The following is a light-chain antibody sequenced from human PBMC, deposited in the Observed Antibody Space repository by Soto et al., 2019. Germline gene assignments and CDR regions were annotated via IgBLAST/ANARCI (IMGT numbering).Light chain of an antibody. CDR2: KAS. Sequence: DIQMTQSPSTLSASVGDRVTITCRASQSISSWLAWYQQKPEKAPKLLIYKASSLESGVPSSFSCSGSGTEFTLTISSLQPDDFATYYCQQSFTVGPGTKVDIK. CDR3: QQSFT. V-gene: IGKV1-5*03. J-gene: IGKJ3*01. CDR1: QSISSW.